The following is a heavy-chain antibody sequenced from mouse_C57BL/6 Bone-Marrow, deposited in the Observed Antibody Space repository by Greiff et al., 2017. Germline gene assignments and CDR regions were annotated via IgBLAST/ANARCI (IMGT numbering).Heavy chain of an antibody. Sequence: VQLQQPGAELVRPGASVTLSCKASGYTFTDYEMHWVKQTPVHGLEWIGAIDPETGGTAYNQKFKGKAILTVDKSSSTAYMELRSLTSEDSAVYYGTRSCGDWYFDVWGTGTTVTVSS. V-gene: IGHV1-15*01. CDR3: TRSCGDWYFDV. J-gene: IGHJ1*03. CDR1: GYTFTDYE. CDR2: IDPETGGT.